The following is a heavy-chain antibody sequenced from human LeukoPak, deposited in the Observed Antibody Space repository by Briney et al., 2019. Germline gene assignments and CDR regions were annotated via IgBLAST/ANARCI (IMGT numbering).Heavy chain of an antibody. J-gene: IGHJ4*02. CDR3: ARGPLITIFGVVITSYFDY. Sequence: ASVKVSCKASGYTFTSYGISWVRQAPGQGLEWMGWISAYNGNTNYAQKLQGRVTMTTDTSTSTAYMELRSLRSDDTAVYYCARGPLITIFGVVITSYFDYWGQGTLVTVSS. CDR1: GYTFTSYG. V-gene: IGHV1-18*01. CDR2: ISAYNGNT. D-gene: IGHD3-3*01.